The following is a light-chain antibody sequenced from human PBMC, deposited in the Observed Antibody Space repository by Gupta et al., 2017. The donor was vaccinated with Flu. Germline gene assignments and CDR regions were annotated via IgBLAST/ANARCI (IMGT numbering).Light chain of an antibody. CDR3: QHSFTTPWT. CDR1: QSIYMY. Sequence: IQLTQSQSSLSASIGDTVTITCRASQSIYMYLNWYQQKAGKAPSLVIYGASTLQGGVPPRFSGSRSGTDFTLTISSLQPEDFGTYYCQHSFTTPWTSGQGTRVEIK. J-gene: IGKJ1*01. V-gene: IGKV1-39*01. CDR2: GAS.